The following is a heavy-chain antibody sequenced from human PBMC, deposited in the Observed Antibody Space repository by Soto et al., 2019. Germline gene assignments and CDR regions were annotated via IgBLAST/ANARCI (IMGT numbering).Heavy chain of an antibody. CDR2: ISGGGGST. D-gene: IGHD3-10*01. CDR3: SCDYKGDRDFDY. Sequence: EVQVLESGGGLVQPGGSLKLSCEASGFLFDTYAMTWVRQAPAKGLEWVSAISGGGGSTYNADAVKGRITISRDKTNNVRNPQMNRRSVEYTAIADCSCDYKGDRDFDYWGQGTMVTVSS. J-gene: IGHJ4*02. V-gene: IGHV3-23*01. CDR1: GFLFDTYA.